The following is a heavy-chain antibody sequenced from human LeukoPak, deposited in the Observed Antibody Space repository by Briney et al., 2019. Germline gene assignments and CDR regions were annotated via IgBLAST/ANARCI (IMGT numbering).Heavy chain of an antibody. J-gene: IGHJ4*02. CDR3: ATTGYSSGWGPDY. CDR1: GXSISSSSYY. Sequence: PSETLSLTCTVSGXSISSSSYYWGWIRQPPGKGLEWIGSIYYSGSTYYNPSLKSRVTISVDTSKNQFSLKLSSVTAADTAVYYCATTGYSSGWGPDYWGQGTLVTVSS. CDR2: IYYSGST. D-gene: IGHD6-19*01. V-gene: IGHV4-39*01.